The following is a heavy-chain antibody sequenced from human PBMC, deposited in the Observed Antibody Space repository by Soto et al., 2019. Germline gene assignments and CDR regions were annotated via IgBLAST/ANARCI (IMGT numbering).Heavy chain of an antibody. CDR3: ARWRYGDS. V-gene: IGHV1-18*01. CDR1: GYTFTSYG. CDR2: ISAHNGNT. J-gene: IGHJ1*01. D-gene: IGHD3-10*01. Sequence: QVHLVQSGAEVKQPGASVKDSCKASGYTFTSYGITWVRQAPGQGLEWMGWISAHNGNTDYAQKLQGRVIVTRDTSTRTAYMELRSLRSDDTAVYYCARWRYGDSRGQAALVTVSS.